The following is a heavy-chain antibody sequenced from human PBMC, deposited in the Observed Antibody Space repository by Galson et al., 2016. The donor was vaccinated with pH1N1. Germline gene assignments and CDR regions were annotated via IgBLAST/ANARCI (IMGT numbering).Heavy chain of an antibody. V-gene: IGHV1-46*01. Sequence: SVKVSCKASGYTFTRYYFHWVRQAPGQGLEWMGVIDPSPGTTTYAQKFQGLVTMTSDTSTSTVYMELSSLKPEDTAVYHCTRDLGRRREFWGQGTLVTVSS. CDR2: IDPSPGTT. CDR1: GYTFTRYY. CDR3: TRDLGRRREF. D-gene: IGHD1-26*01. J-gene: IGHJ4*02.